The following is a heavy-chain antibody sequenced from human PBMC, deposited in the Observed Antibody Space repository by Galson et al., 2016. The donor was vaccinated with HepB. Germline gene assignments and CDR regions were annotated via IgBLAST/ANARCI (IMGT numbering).Heavy chain of an antibody. V-gene: IGHV1-69*13. Sequence: SVKVSCKASGGTFSTYDFNWVRQAPGQGLEWMGGISHIFGTTEYAQEFQGRVTITADESTSTGYMEISSLRSEETAVYYCATVRRDTSSSGQFYYFYMDVWGIGTTVTVSS. CDR3: ATVRRDTSSSGQFYYFYMDV. D-gene: IGHD6-6*01. CDR1: GGTFSTYD. CDR2: ISHIFGTT. J-gene: IGHJ6*03.